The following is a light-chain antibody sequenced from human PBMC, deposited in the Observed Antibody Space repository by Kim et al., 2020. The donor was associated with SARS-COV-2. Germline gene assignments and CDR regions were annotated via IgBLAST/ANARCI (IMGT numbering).Light chain of an antibody. CDR2: GKN. V-gene: IGLV3-19*01. Sequence: SSELTQDPSVSVALGQTVRITCQGDNLRTYYASWYQRKPGQAPVLVIFGKNNRPSGIPDRFSGSSSGNTASLTITGAQAEDEADYYCKSRDSSGNLLVFGGGTKVTVL. J-gene: IGLJ2*01. CDR3: KSRDSSGNLLV. CDR1: NLRTYY.